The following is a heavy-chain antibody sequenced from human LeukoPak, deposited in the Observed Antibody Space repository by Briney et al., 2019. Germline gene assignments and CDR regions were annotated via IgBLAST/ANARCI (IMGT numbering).Heavy chain of an antibody. CDR1: GYTFTNYD. J-gene: IGHJ4*02. D-gene: IGHD3-10*01. CDR2: MNSNSGNT. Sequence: ASVKVSCKASGYTFTNYDIMWVRQATGQGPEWMGWMNSNSGNTGYAQKFQRRVTTTSDTSINTAYMELHSLTSEDTAVYYCARGRGGTVVRGYLDYWGQGTLVTVSS. V-gene: IGHV1-8*01. CDR3: ARGRGGTVVRGYLDY.